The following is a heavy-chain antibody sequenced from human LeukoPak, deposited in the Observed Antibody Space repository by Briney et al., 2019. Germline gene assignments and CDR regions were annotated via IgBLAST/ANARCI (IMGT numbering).Heavy chain of an antibody. Sequence: SGGSLRLSCAASGFTFSSYSMNWVRQAPGKGLEWVSSISSSSSYIYYADSVKGRFTISRGNAKNSLYLRMNSLRAEDTAVYYCARVGYYDSSGYYWGQGTLVTVSS. CDR3: ARVGYYDSSGYY. CDR2: ISSSSSYI. CDR1: GFTFSSYS. J-gene: IGHJ4*02. V-gene: IGHV3-21*01. D-gene: IGHD3-22*01.